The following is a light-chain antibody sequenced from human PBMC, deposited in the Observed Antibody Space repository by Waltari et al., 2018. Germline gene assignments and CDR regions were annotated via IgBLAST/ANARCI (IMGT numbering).Light chain of an antibody. J-gene: IGLJ2*01. V-gene: IGLV2-14*03. CDR3: ASYTSTNTVL. CDR1: NRAIGSYNF. CDR2: DVN. Sequence: QSALTQPASVSGSPGQSITISCAGTNRAIGSYNFSPWYQQHPGKAPKLMIFDVNRWPSGVSHRFSGSKAGNTASLTISGLQAEDEADYFCASYTSTNTVLFGGGTKVTVL.